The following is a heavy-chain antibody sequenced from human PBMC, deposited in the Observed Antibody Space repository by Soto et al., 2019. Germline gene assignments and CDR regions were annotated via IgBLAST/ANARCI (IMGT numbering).Heavy chain of an antibody. V-gene: IGHV5-51*01. CDR2: IYPGDSDT. J-gene: IGHJ6*02. CDR1: GYSFTSYW. Sequence: GESLKISCKGSGYSFTSYWIGWVRQMPGKGLEWMGIIYPGDSDTRYSPSFQGQVTISADKSISTAYLQWSSLKASDTAMYYCAGTTYYYDSSGYERGDYYYYGMDVWGQGTTVTVSS. D-gene: IGHD3-22*01. CDR3: AGTTYYYDSSGYERGDYYYYGMDV.